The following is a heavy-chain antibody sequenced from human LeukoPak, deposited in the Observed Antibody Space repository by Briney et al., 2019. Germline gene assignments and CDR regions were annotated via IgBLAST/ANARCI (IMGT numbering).Heavy chain of an antibody. CDR2: IYYSGST. J-gene: IGHJ4*02. V-gene: IGHV4-39*07. D-gene: IGHD4-17*01. CDR3: ARVERPDYGDHSYYLDY. CDR1: GGSISSSSYY. Sequence: SETLSLTCTVSGGSISSSSYYWGWIRQPPGKGLEWIGSIYYSGSTYYNPSLKSRVTISVDTSKNQFSLKLSSVTAADTAVYYCARVERPDYGDHSYYLDYWGQGTLVTVSS.